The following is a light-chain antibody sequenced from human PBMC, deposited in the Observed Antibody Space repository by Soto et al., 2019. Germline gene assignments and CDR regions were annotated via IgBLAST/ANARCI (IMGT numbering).Light chain of an antibody. CDR3: QQSYSCPCT. CDR2: DAS. Sequence: AIQLTQSPSSLSASVGDRVTITCRVSQDISRALFWYQQKPGRAPRLLIYDASTLESGVPSRFSGSGSGTDFILTLSSLQPEDFATYYCQQSYSCPCTFGPGTKVDLK. CDR1: QDISRA. J-gene: IGKJ3*01. V-gene: IGKV1-13*02.